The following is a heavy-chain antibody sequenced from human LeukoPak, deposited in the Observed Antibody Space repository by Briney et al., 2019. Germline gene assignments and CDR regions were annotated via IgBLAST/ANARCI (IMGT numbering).Heavy chain of an antibody. V-gene: IGHV3-66*01. CDR3: ARDRSYYGSGSYDY. CDR1: GFTFSSSA. Sequence: GGSLRLSCAASGFTFSSSAMSWVRQAPGKGLEWVSVIYSGGSTYYADSVKGRFTISRDNSKNTLYLQMNSLRAEDTAVYYCARDRSYYGSGSYDYWGQGTLVTVSS. J-gene: IGHJ4*02. CDR2: IYSGGST. D-gene: IGHD3-10*01.